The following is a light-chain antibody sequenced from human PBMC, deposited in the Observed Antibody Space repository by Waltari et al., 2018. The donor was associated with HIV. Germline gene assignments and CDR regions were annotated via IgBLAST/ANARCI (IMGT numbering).Light chain of an antibody. J-gene: IGKJ2*01. V-gene: IGKV1-9*01. CDR1: QGIGTS. CDR3: QQLSNYPFT. CDR2: AAS. Sequence: DIQLTQSPSFLSASIGGRVTITCRASQGIGTSLAWYQQEPGTAPNLLIYAASSLQRGVPSRFSGSGSGTEFTLTINNLQPEDFATYYCQQLSNYPFTFGQGTKLAIK.